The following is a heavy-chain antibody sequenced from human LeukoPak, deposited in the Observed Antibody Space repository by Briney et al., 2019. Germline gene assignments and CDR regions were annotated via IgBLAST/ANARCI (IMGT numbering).Heavy chain of an antibody. J-gene: IGHJ3*02. CDR2: IYHSGST. Sequence: PSGTLSLTCAVSGYSISSGYYWGWIRQPPGKGLEWIGSIYHSGSTYYNPSLKSRVTISVDTSKNQFSLKLSSVTAADTAVYYCARRVPGYDSSGPEDAFDIWGQGTMVTVSS. D-gene: IGHD3-22*01. CDR1: GYSISSGYY. V-gene: IGHV4-38-2*01. CDR3: ARRVPGYDSSGPEDAFDI.